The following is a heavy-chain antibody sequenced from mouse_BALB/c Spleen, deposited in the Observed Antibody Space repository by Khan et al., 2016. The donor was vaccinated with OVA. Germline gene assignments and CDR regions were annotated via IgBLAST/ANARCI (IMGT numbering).Heavy chain of an antibody. CDR2: MSSGSSTI. Sequence: EVELVESGGGLVQPGGSRKLSCAASGFTFSSFGMHWVRQAPKKGLEWVAYMSSGSSTIYYADTVKGRFTISRDNPKNTLFLQMTSLRSEDTAMYYCARSGGNFHWYFDVWGAGTSVTVSS. V-gene: IGHV5-17*02. J-gene: IGHJ1*01. CDR3: ARSGGNFHWYFDV. CDR1: GFTFSSFG. D-gene: IGHD2-1*01.